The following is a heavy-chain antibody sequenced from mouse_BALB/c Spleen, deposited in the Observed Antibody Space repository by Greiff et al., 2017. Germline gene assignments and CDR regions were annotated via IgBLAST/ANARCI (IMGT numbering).Heavy chain of an antibody. J-gene: IGHJ2*01. CDR1: GFTFSSFG. D-gene: IGHD1-1*01. Sequence: EVQGVESGGGLVQPGGSRKLSCAASGFTFSSFGMHWVRQAPEKGLEWVAYISSGSSTIYYADTVKGRFTISRDNPKNTLFLQMTSLRSEDTAMYYCARGRHGSSYFDYWGQGTTLTVSS. CDR2: ISSGSSTI. CDR3: ARGRHGSSYFDY. V-gene: IGHV5-17*02.